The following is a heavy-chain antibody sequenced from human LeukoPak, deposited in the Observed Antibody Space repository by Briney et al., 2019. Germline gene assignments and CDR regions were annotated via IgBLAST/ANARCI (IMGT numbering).Heavy chain of an antibody. D-gene: IGHD3-16*01. CDR3: ARAQPDSVWGSYPRHFDY. V-gene: IGHV4-59*01. J-gene: IGHJ4*02. CDR1: GGSISGYY. Sequence: PSETLSLTCTVSGGSISGYYWNWIRQPPGKGLEWIGYIYYSGSTNYNPSLKSRVTVSLDTSKNQFSLKLSSVTAADTAVYYCARAQPDSVWGSYPRHFDYWGQGTLVTVSS. CDR2: IYYSGST.